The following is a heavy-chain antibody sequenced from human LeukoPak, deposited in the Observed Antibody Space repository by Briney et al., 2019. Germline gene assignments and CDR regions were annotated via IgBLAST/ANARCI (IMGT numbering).Heavy chain of an antibody. CDR1: GGSISSSSYY. CDR2: IYYSGST. Sequence: SETLSLTCTVSGGSISSSSYYWGWIRQPPGKGLEWIGSIYYSGSTYYNPSLKSRVTISVDTSKNQFSLKLSSVTAADTAVYYCATHVFGVVIKGNWFDPWGQGTLVTVSS. V-gene: IGHV4-39*07. D-gene: IGHD3-3*01. CDR3: ATHVFGVVIKGNWFDP. J-gene: IGHJ5*02.